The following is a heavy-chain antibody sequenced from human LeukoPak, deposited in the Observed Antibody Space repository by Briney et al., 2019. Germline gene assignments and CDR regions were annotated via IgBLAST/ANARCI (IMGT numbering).Heavy chain of an antibody. J-gene: IGHJ4*02. CDR3: AKSNAARDASGSDY. V-gene: IGHV3-7*01. CDR2: INQDGSET. D-gene: IGHD3-10*01. CDR1: GFTFSSYW. Sequence: GGPLRLSCAASGFTFSSYWMGWLPPAPGNGLEWVANINQDGSETYYVDYVEGRITISKDNAKNSLYLQMNSLRAEDTAVYFCAKSNAARDASGSDYWGQGTLVTVSS.